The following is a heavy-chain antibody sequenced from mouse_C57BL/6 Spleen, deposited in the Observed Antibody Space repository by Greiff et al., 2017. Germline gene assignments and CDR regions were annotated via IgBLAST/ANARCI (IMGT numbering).Heavy chain of an antibody. J-gene: IGHJ4*01. CDR1: GFTFSSYG. D-gene: IGHD2-10*02. CDR2: ISSGGSYT. CDR3: ARQGTSKSAMDY. Sequence: EVKVVESGGDLVKPGGSLKLSCAASGFTFSSYGMSWVRQTPDKRLEWVATISSGGSYTYYPDSVKGRFTISRDNAKNTLYLQMSSLKSEDTAMYYCARQGTSKSAMDYWGQGTSVTVSS. V-gene: IGHV5-6*01.